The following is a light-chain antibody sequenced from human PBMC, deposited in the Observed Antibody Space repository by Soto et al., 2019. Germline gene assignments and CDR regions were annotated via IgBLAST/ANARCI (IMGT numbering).Light chain of an antibody. J-gene: IGKJ2*01. Sequence: DIPMTQSPSTLSASVGDRVTITCRASQSISSWLAWYQQKPGKAPKLLIYKASSLESGVPSRFSGSGSGTEFTLTISSLQPDDFATYYCQQSNSYPYTFGQGTKLEIK. CDR2: KAS. V-gene: IGKV1-5*03. CDR3: QQSNSYPYT. CDR1: QSISSW.